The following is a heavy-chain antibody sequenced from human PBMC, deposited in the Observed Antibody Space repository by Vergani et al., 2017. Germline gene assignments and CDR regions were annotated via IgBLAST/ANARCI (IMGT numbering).Heavy chain of an antibody. Sequence: QVQLQESGPGLVKPSETLSLTCTVSGYSISSGYYWVWIRQPPGKGLEWIGSIYHSGSTYDNPSLKSRVTISVDTSKNQFSLKLSSVTAAGTAVYYCARENYDYVWGSYRYLTDYWGQGTLVTVSS. CDR2: IYHSGST. V-gene: IGHV4-38-2*02. CDR3: ARENYDYVWGSYRYLTDY. J-gene: IGHJ4*02. D-gene: IGHD3-16*02. CDR1: GYSISSGYY.